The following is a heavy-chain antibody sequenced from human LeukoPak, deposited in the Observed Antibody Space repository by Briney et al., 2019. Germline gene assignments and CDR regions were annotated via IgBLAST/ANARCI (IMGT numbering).Heavy chain of an antibody. J-gene: IGHJ4*02. D-gene: IGHD5-18*01. CDR1: GYTFSGHY. V-gene: IGHV1-2*06. Sequence: GASVKVSCKASGYTFSGHYLHWVRQAPGQGLEWMGRINPNSGGTKYAQKFQNRVTMTSDTSVSTAYMELNGLRSDDTAIYYCTRSWIQLWTPDFDHWGQGTLATVSS. CDR2: INPNSGGT. CDR3: TRSWIQLWTPDFDH.